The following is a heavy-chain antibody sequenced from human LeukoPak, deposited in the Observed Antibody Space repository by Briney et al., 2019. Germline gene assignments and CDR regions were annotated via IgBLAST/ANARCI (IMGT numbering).Heavy chain of an antibody. D-gene: IGHD3-9*01. J-gene: IGHJ5*02. V-gene: IGHV4-4*02. CDR2: IYHSGST. CDR1: GGAISSTNW. Sequence: SGTLSLTCAVSGGAISSTNWWCWVRQPPGKGLEWIGEIYHSGSTNYNPSLKRRVTISVDKSKNQFSLKLSSVTAADTAVYYCAKAYYDILTGYHWFDPWGQGTLVTVSS. CDR3: AKAYYDILTGYHWFDP.